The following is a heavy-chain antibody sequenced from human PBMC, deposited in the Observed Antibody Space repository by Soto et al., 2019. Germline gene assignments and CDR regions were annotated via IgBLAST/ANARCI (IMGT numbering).Heavy chain of an antibody. CDR1: GFTFKNYA. V-gene: IGHV3-30-3*01. D-gene: IGHD6-6*01. J-gene: IGHJ6*02. CDR3: ARSSCPRLGRADV. Sequence: QVQMVESGGGVVQPGRSLRLSCAASGFTFKNYAMHWVRQAPGKGLEWVAVVSDDGSNKYYAGSVKGRCTISRDKSKNPVFLQISSLKAGHTAEYYHARSSCPRLGRADVWGQGTTVIVSS. CDR2: VSDDGSNK.